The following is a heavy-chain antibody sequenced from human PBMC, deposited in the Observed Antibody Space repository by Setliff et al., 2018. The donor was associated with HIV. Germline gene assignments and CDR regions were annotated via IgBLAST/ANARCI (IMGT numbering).Heavy chain of an antibody. J-gene: IGHJ5*02. CDR3: AREDQTAGGFDP. CDR1: GVSITSATYY. CDR2: IDYSGSA. V-gene: IGHV4-31*11. Sequence: PSETLSLTCAVSGVSITSATYYWSWIRHSPGKGLEWIGYIDYSGSAFYNPSLKSRLTISRDTSKNQFSLRMKSVTAADTAVYYCAREDQTAGGFDPWGQGTLVTVTS. D-gene: IGHD6-25*01.